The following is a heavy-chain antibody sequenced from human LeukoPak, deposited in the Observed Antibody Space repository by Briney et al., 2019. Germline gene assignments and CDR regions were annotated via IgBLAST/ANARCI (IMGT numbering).Heavy chain of an antibody. CDR2: ISSSSTTI. V-gene: IGHV3-11*04. CDR1: GGSFSGYY. CDR3: ARDLFEN. D-gene: IGHD3-10*02. J-gene: IGHJ4*02. Sequence: LSLTCAVYGGSFSGYYWSWIRQPPGKGLEWVSYISSSSTTILYADSVKGRFTISRDNAKNSLYLQMNSLRAEDTAVYYCARDLFENWGQGTLVTVSS.